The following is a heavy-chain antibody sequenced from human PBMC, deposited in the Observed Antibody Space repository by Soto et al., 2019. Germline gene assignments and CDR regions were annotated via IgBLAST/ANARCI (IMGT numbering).Heavy chain of an antibody. Sequence: PSETLSLTCTVSGASIDNGDHYWSWIRQPPGKGLEWIGYIYYSGSTYYNPSLKSRVTISVDTSKNQFSLKLSSVTAADTAVYYCARGGSSWYNWFDPWGQGTLVNVSS. CDR1: GASIDNGDHY. V-gene: IGHV4-30-4*01. CDR3: ARGGSSWYNWFDP. CDR2: IYYSGST. D-gene: IGHD6-13*01. J-gene: IGHJ5*02.